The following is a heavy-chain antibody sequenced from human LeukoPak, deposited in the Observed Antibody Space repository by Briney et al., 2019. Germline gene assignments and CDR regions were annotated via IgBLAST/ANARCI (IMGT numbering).Heavy chain of an antibody. V-gene: IGHV3-30*03. Sequence: GGSLRLSCAASGFTFSSYGMHWVRQAPGKGLEWVAVISYDGPNKYYADSVKGRFTISRDNSKNTLYLQMNSLRAEDTAVYYCARDGVGIAAAGTVVDYWGQGTLVTVSS. CDR1: GFTFSSYG. J-gene: IGHJ4*02. CDR3: ARDGVGIAAAGTVVDY. D-gene: IGHD6-13*01. CDR2: ISYDGPNK.